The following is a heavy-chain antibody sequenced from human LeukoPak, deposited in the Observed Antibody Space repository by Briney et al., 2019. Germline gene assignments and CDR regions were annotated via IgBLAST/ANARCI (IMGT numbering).Heavy chain of an antibody. Sequence: GASVKVSCKVSGYTLTELSMHWVRQAPGKGLEWMGGFDPEDGETIYAQKFQGRVTMTEDTSTDTAYMELSSLRSEDTAVYYCATDSWRQLARSRGFDYWGQGTLVTVSS. V-gene: IGHV1-24*01. CDR2: FDPEDGET. CDR3: ATDSWRQLARSRGFDY. CDR1: GYTLTELS. J-gene: IGHJ4*02. D-gene: IGHD6-6*01.